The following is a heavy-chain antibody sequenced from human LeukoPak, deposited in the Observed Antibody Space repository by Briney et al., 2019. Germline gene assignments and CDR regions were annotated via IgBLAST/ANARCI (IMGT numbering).Heavy chain of an antibody. J-gene: IGHJ4*02. CDR2: INHSGST. CDR1: GGSFSGYY. Sequence: SETLSLTCAVYGGSFSGYYWSWIRQPPGKGLEWIREINHSGSTNYNPSLKSRVTISVDTSKNQFSLKLSSVTAADTAVYYCARDPEYYYDSSGPEYYFDYWGQGTLVTVSS. V-gene: IGHV4-34*01. D-gene: IGHD3-22*01. CDR3: ARDPEYYYDSSGPEYYFDY.